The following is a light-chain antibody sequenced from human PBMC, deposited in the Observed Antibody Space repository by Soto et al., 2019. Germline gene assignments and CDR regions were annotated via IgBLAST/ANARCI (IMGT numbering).Light chain of an antibody. V-gene: IGKV4-1*01. J-gene: IGKJ2*01. CDR1: QSVLYSSNNKDY. Sequence: DIVMTQSPDSLAVSLGERATINCKSSQSVLYSSNNKDYLAWYQQKPGQPPKLLIYWASTRESGVPDRFSGSGSGTDFTLTISILQAEDGTVYYCQQYYSSPYTFGQGTKLEIK. CDR2: WAS. CDR3: QQYYSSPYT.